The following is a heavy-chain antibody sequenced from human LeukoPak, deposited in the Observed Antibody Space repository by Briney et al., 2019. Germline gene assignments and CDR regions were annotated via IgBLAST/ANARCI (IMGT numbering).Heavy chain of an antibody. Sequence: PGGSLRLSCAASGLIFSTYGMHWVRQAPGKGLEWVAFIRNDGSDKYYAVSVKGRFTISRDNSKNTLYLQMNSLRAEDTALYYCAKDRAFGQFLWGNDYWGQGTLVTVSS. J-gene: IGHJ4*02. D-gene: IGHD3-10*01. CDR3: AKDRAFGQFLWGNDY. CDR1: GLIFSTYG. V-gene: IGHV3-30*02. CDR2: IRNDGSDK.